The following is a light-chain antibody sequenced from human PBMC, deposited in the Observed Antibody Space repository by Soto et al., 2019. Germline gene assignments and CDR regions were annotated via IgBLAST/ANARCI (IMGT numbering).Light chain of an antibody. V-gene: IGLV2-23*02. Sequence: QSVLTQPAYVSGSLGQSITISCLGTSDNIGSYNLVSWYQHKPGKAPKIIIFEVSKRPSGVSNRFSGSRSGNTASLTISGLQAEDEADYYCCSFAGTGTQYVFGTGTKLTVL. CDR3: CSFAGTGTQYV. CDR1: SDNIGSYNL. J-gene: IGLJ1*01. CDR2: EVS.